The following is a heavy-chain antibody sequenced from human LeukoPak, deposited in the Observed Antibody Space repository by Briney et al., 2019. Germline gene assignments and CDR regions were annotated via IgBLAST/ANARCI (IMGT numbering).Heavy chain of an antibody. CDR3: ARTTRGGSDSWDPYYFDY. Sequence: SETLSLTCTVSGGYISSSSFYWGWIRQSPGKGLEWIGSIYYRGSTYYNPSLKSRVTISVDTSKNQFSLKLNSVTAADTAVYYCARTTRGGSDSWDPYYFDYWGQGTLVTVSS. D-gene: IGHD6-13*01. CDR2: IYYRGST. CDR1: GGYISSSSFY. J-gene: IGHJ4*02. V-gene: IGHV4-39*01.